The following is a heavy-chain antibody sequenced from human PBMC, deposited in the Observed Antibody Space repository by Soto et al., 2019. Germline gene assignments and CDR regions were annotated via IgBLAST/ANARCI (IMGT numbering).Heavy chain of an antibody. V-gene: IGHV3-23*01. J-gene: IGHJ4*02. Sequence: GGSLRLSCATSGFTFSSYAMSWVRQAPGKGLEWVSAISGSGGSTYYADSVKGRFTISRDNSKNTLYLQMNSLRAEDTAVYYCAKRGYDSSGYYWGQGTLVTVSS. D-gene: IGHD3-22*01. CDR1: GFTFSSYA. CDR3: AKRGYDSSGYY. CDR2: ISGSGGST.